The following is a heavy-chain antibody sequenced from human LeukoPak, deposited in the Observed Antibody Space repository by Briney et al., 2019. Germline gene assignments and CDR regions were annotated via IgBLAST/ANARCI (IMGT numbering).Heavy chain of an antibody. J-gene: IGHJ6*02. V-gene: IGHV5-10-1*01. D-gene: IGHD3-3*01. CDR1: GYSFTSYW. CDR2: IDPSDSYT. CDR3: ATTGPSNHYYDFWSGYYYGMDV. Sequence: GESLKISCKGSGYSFTSYWISWVRQMPGKGLEWMGRIDPSDSYTNYSPSFQGHVTISADKSISTAYLQWSSLKASDTAMYYCATTGPSNHYYDFWSGYYYGMDVWGQGTTVTVSS.